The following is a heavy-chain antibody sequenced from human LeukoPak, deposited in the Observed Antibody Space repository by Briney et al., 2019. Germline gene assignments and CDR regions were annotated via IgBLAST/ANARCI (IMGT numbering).Heavy chain of an antibody. J-gene: IGHJ3*02. Sequence: GGSLRLSCAASGFTLSSYAMHWVRQAPGKGLEWVAVISYDGSNKYYADSVKGRFTISRDNSKNTLYLQMNSLRAEDTAVYYCARQDVVVAAFDAFDIWGQGTMVTVSS. CDR1: GFTLSSYA. CDR2: ISYDGSNK. D-gene: IGHD2-15*01. CDR3: ARQDVVVAAFDAFDI. V-gene: IGHV3-30-3*01.